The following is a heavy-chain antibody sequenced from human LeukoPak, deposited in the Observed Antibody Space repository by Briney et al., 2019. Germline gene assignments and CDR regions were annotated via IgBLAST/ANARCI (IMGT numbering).Heavy chain of an antibody. V-gene: IGHV4-59*08. CDR1: GGSISSYY. D-gene: IGHD2/OR15-2a*01. CDR2: IYYSGST. Sequence: SETLSLTFTVSGGSISSYYWSWIRQPPGKGLEWIGYIYYSGSTNYNPSLKSRVTISVDTSKNQFSLKLSSVTAADTAVYYCASLLLDYGMDVWGQGTTVTVSS. CDR3: ASLLLDYGMDV. J-gene: IGHJ6*02.